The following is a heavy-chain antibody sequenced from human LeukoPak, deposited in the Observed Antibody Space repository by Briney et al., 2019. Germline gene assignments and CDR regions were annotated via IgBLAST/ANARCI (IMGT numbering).Heavy chain of an antibody. D-gene: IGHD2-21*02. CDR1: GFTFSRYW. CDR3: AREGYGGDSMGLDY. Sequence: GGSLRLSCVASGFTFSRYWMSWVRLAPGKGLEWVANIMVDGSEKHYVDSVKGRFTISRDNAENSLYLQMYSLRAEDTAVYYCAREGYGGDSMGLDYWGQGTLVTVSS. CDR2: IMVDGSEK. V-gene: IGHV3-7*01. J-gene: IGHJ4*02.